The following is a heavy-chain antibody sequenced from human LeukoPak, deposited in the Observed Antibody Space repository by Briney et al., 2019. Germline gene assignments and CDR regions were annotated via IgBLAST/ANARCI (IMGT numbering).Heavy chain of an antibody. Sequence: SGPTLVKPTQTLTLTCTFSGFSLSTSGVGVGWIRQPPGKALEWLALIYWDDDKRYSPSLKSRLTITKDTSKNQVVPTMTNMDPVDTATYYCAHRQGLLWFGGYFDYWGQGTLVTVSS. J-gene: IGHJ4*02. CDR3: AHRQGLLWFGGYFDY. CDR2: IYWDDDK. D-gene: IGHD3-10*01. CDR1: GFSLSTSGVG. V-gene: IGHV2-5*02.